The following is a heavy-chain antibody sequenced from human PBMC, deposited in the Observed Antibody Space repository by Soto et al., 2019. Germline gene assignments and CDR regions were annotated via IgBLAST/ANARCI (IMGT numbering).Heavy chain of an antibody. D-gene: IGHD3-22*01. CDR3: TTDSYITSIIVRFDY. CDR1: GFTFSNAW. Sequence: GGSLRLSCAASGFTFSNAWINWVRQTPGKGLEWVGRVKSKTDGGTTDFAAPVKGRFAITRDDSKNMVYLEMNSLKTEDTAIYYCTTDSYITSIIVRFDYWGHGTLVTVSS. J-gene: IGHJ4*01. CDR2: VKSKTDGGTT. V-gene: IGHV3-15*07.